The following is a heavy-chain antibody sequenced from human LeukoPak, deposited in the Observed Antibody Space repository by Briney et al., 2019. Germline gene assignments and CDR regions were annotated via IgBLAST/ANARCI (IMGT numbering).Heavy chain of an antibody. CDR1: GGSISSYY. CDR3: ARSRFGELFLYY. Sequence: SETLSLNSTVSGGSISSYYWSWLRQPPGKGLEWIGEINHSGSTNYNPSLKSRVTISVDTSKSQFSLKLSSVTAADTAVYYCARSRFGELFLYYWGQGTLVTVSS. CDR2: INHSGST. D-gene: IGHD3-10*01. J-gene: IGHJ4*02. V-gene: IGHV4-34*01.